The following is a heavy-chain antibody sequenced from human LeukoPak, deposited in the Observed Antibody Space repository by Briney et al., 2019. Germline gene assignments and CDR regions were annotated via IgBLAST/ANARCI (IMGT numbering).Heavy chain of an antibody. CDR2: IYTSGST. V-gene: IGHV4-4*07. CDR1: GGSISSYY. Sequence: SETLSLTCTVSGGSISSYYWSWIRQPAGKGLEWIGRIYTSGSTNYNPSLKRRVTMSVDTSKNQFSLKLSSVTAADTAVYYCARDPGIGYCSGGSCYSSLNNWFDPWGQGNLVTVSS. D-gene: IGHD2-15*01. J-gene: IGHJ5*02. CDR3: ARDPGIGYCSGGSCYSSLNNWFDP.